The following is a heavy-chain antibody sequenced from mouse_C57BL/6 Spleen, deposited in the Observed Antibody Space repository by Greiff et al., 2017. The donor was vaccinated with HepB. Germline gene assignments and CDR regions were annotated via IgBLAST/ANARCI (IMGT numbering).Heavy chain of an antibody. V-gene: IGHV1-20*01. J-gene: IGHJ1*03. CDR2: INPYNGDT. D-gene: IGHD1-2*01. CDR3: ARSGTTAWYFEV. CDR1: GYSFTGYF. Sequence: EVQLQQSGPELVKPGDSVKISCKASGYSFTGYFMNWVMQSHGKSLEWIGRINPYNGDTFYNQKFKGKATLTVDKSSSTAHMELRSLTSEDSAVYYCARSGTTAWYFEVWGTGTTVTVSS.